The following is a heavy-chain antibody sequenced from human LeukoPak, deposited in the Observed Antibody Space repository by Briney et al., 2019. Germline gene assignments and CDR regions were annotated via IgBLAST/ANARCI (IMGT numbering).Heavy chain of an antibody. V-gene: IGHV4-31*03. CDR1: GGSISSGGYY. CDR3: ASNRYSDGYYFDY. Sequence: PSETLSLTCTVSGGSISSGGYYWSWLRQHPGKGLEWIGYIYYSGSTYYNPSLKSRVTISVDTSKNQFSLKLSSVTAADTAVYYCASNRYSDGYYFDYWGQGTLVTVSS. CDR2: IYYSGST. J-gene: IGHJ4*02. D-gene: IGHD1-14*01.